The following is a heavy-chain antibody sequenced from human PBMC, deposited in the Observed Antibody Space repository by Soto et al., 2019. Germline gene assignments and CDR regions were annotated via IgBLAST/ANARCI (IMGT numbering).Heavy chain of an antibody. CDR1: GDSIGTGGYY. CDR2: IHYSGNT. CDR3: ATNHDDISGRTPLLFDS. V-gene: IGHV4-31*03. D-gene: IGHD3-22*01. J-gene: IGHJ4*02. Sequence: QVQLQESGPGLVKPSQTLSLTCTVSGDSIGTGGYYWDWIRQHPGKGPEWIGYIHYSGNTYYNPSFKSRLTISLDTSNNQFSRHLSSVTAADTAVYYCATNHDDISGRTPLLFDSWGQGTLVTVSS.